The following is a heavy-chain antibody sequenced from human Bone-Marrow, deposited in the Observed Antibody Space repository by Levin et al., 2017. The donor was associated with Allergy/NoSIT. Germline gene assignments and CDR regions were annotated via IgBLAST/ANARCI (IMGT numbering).Heavy chain of an antibody. D-gene: IGHD1-26*01. Sequence: PSETLSLTCTVSDGSISSSSYYWGWIRQPPGKGLEWIGSIYYSGSTYYNPSLKSRVTISVDTSKNQFSLKLSSVTAADTAVYYCARHVGSYYGPGTFDGWGQGTMVTVSS. CDR3: ARHVGSYYGPGTFDG. CDR1: DGSISSSSYY. CDR2: IYYSGST. V-gene: IGHV4-39*01. J-gene: IGHJ3*01.